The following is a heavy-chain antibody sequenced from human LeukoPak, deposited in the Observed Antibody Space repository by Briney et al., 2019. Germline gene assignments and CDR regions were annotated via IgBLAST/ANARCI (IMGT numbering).Heavy chain of an antibody. Sequence: GGSLRLSCAASGFTFSGSAMHWVRQASGKGLEWVGRIRSKANDYATTYTASVKGRFTISRDDSKNTAYLQMNSLEVEDTAVYYCTSHPAYSSPEALAYWGQGTQVTVSS. CDR3: TSHPAYSSPEALAY. D-gene: IGHD6-13*01. CDR1: GFTFSGSA. V-gene: IGHV3-73*01. J-gene: IGHJ4*02. CDR2: IRSKANDYAT.